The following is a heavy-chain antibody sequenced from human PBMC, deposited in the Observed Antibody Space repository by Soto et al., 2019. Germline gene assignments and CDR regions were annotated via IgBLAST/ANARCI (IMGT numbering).Heavy chain of an antibody. J-gene: IGHJ4*02. Sequence: GGSLRLSCAASGFTFSSYSMNWVRQAPGKGLEWVSSISSSSSYIYYADSVKGRFTISRDNAKNSLYLQMNSLRAEDTAVYYCAIYCSSTSCYSDSFPDDWGQGTLVTVSS. CDR1: GFTFSSYS. CDR2: ISSSSSYI. CDR3: AIYCSSTSCYSDSFPDD. V-gene: IGHV3-21*01. D-gene: IGHD2-2*01.